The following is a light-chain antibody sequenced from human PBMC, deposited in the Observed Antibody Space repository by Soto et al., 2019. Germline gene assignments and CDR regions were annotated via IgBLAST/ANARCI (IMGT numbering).Light chain of an antibody. J-gene: IGLJ2*01. V-gene: IGLV1-51*01. CDR1: SSNIGIEF. CDR3: GAWDNSLSAIV. Sequence: QSVLTQPPSVSAAPGQKVTISCSGSSSNIGIEFVSWYQHFPGTAPKLLIYDNIKRPSGIPDRFSGSKSGTSATLGITGLQTGDEADYYCGAWDNSLSAIVFGGGTKVTV. CDR2: DNI.